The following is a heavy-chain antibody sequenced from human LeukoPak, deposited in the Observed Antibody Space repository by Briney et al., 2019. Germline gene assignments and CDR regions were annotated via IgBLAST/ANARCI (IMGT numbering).Heavy chain of an antibody. D-gene: IGHD2-2*01. CDR1: GFILSDYY. CDR3: VRYCSSTSCYLGEAEYFQH. V-gene: IGHV3-11*01. J-gene: IGHJ1*01. Sequence: GGSLRLSCAASGFILSDYYMTWVRQAPGKGLEWLSYVSTDETNILYADSVKGRFTISRDNAKNSLYLQMNSLRADDTAVYFCVRYCSSTSCYLGEAEYFQHWGQGTLVTVSS. CDR2: VSTDETNI.